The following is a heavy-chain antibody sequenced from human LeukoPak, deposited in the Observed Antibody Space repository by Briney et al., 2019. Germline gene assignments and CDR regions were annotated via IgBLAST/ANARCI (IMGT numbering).Heavy chain of an antibody. Sequence: ASVKLSCKASGYTFSTYYIHWVRQAPGEGLEWVGLIHPGVGSTNYAQKFRGRVTMTTDTATTTVHMELTSLKSEDTPVYYCARDRPHNWFDPWGQGTLVTVSP. CDR1: GYTFSTYY. V-gene: IGHV1-46*01. CDR3: ARDRPHNWFDP. J-gene: IGHJ5*02. CDR2: IHPGVGST.